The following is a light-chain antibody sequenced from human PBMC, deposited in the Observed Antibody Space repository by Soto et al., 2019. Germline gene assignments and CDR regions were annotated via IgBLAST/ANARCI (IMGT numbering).Light chain of an antibody. Sequence: QSALTQPPSASGTPGQRVTISCSGGSSNIGTNSVNWYQQLPGRAPKLLIYNNDLRPSGVPDRFSGSKSGTSASLAISGLQSEDEADYYCAAWDDSLNGFYVFGIGT. J-gene: IGLJ1*01. CDR1: SSNIGTNS. V-gene: IGLV1-44*01. CDR2: NND. CDR3: AAWDDSLNGFYV.